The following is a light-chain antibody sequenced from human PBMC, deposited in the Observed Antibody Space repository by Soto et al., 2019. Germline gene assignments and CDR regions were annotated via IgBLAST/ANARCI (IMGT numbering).Light chain of an antibody. J-gene: IGLJ2*01. CDR2: SNN. V-gene: IGLV1-44*01. CDR1: YSNIGSNT. Sequence: QSLLTQPPSVSATPGQRVTISCSGTYSNIGSNTVAWYQRLPGAAPKLLIYSNNERPSGVPDRFSGSKSGSSASLAISGLQSEDEAEYYCAAWDDSLNSPRMLFGGGTKVTVL. CDR3: AAWDDSLNSPRML.